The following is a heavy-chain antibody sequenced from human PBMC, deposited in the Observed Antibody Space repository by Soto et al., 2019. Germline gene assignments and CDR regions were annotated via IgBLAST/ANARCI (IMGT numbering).Heavy chain of an antibody. V-gene: IGHV5-51*01. CDR1: GYSFTSYW. CDR3: ARHNQLPSSGADFQH. CDR2: IYPGDSDT. D-gene: IGHD2-2*01. Sequence: EVQLVQSGAEVKKPGESLKISCKGSGYSFTSYWIGWVRQMPGKGLEWMGIIYPGDSDTRYSPSFQGQVTISADKSISTAYLQWSSLKASDTAMYYCARHNQLPSSGADFQHWGQGTLVTVSS. J-gene: IGHJ1*01.